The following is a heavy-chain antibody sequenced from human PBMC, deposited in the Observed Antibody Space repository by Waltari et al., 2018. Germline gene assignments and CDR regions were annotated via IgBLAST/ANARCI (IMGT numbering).Heavy chain of an antibody. CDR2: ISSGGDTT. J-gene: IGHJ5*02. V-gene: IGHV3-23*04. CDR1: GLTFSSSS. Sequence: EVQLVESGGGLVHSGGSLRLACGASGLTFSSSSITWLRQAPGKGLEWVSGISSGGDTTYYHASVKGRFTISRDNRGNTLFLQMDGLRADDTAVYYCAKARGPHDFWNWFDPWGQGTLVTVSA. D-gene: IGHD3-3*01. CDR3: AKARGPHDFWNWFDP.